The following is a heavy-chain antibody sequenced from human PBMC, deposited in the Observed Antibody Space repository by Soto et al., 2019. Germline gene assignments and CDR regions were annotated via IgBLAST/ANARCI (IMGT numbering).Heavy chain of an antibody. V-gene: IGHV4-4*07. D-gene: IGHD1-20*01. CDR1: GGSITDYS. Sequence: QVQVKESGPGLVKPSETLSLTCTVSGGSITDYSWSWIRQSAGKGLEWLGRISINGNSHYHPSLRSRVTMSIETSKNQFSLNLSSVTAADTAVYYCARESADNWTHAIYWGQGTLATVSS. J-gene: IGHJ4*02. CDR3: ARESADNWTHAIY. CDR2: ISINGNS.